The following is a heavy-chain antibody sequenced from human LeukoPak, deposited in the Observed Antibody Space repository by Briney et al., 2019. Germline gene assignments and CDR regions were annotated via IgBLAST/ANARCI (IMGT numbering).Heavy chain of an antibody. V-gene: IGHV4-61*02. CDR2: IYTSGST. CDR3: ARDSDL. J-gene: IGHJ2*01. Sequence: PSEALSLTCTVFGGSISSGSYYWSWIRQPAGKGLEWIGRIYTSGSTNYNPSLKSRVTISVDTSKNQFSLKLSSVTAADTAVYYCARDSDLWGRGTLVTVSS. CDR1: GGSISSGSYY.